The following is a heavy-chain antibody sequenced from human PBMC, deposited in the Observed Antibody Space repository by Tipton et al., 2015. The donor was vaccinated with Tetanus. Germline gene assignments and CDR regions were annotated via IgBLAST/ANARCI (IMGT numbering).Heavy chain of an antibody. J-gene: IGHJ6*02. CDR1: GGSVSNGGYS. CDR3: ARGGGNTMFRGGEFVHSYYYQGMDV. D-gene: IGHD3-10*01. Sequence: LRLSCAVSGGSVSNGGYSWSWIRQPPGKGLECIGYISHSGRTYYNPSLNSRVTISLDRSKNQFSPKLTSVTAADTAVYYCARGGGNTMFRGGEFVHSYYYQGMDVWGQGTTVTVSS. V-gene: IGHV4-30-2*01. CDR2: ISHSGRT.